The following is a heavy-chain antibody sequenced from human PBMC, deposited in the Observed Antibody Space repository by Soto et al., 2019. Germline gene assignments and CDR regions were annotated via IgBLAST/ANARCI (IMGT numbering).Heavy chain of an antibody. CDR1: GGSISSGDYY. CDR2: IYYSGGT. Sequence: QVQLQESGPGLVTPSQTLSLTCTVSGGSISSGDYYWSWIRQPPGKGLEWIGDIYYSGGTYYNPSLKSRVNISVDTSKNQFSLKLSSVTAADTAVYYCARERTARIAARSYYYYGMDVWGQGTTVTVSS. CDR3: ARERTARIAARSYYYYGMDV. J-gene: IGHJ6*02. V-gene: IGHV4-30-4*01. D-gene: IGHD6-6*01.